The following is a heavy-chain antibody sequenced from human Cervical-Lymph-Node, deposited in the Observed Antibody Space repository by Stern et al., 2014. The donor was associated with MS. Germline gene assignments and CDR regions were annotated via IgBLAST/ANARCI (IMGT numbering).Heavy chain of an antibody. CDR1: GYTFTTYY. J-gene: IGHJ4*02. D-gene: IGHD1-1*01. Sequence: QVQLGQSGAEIRKPGASVKISCEASGYTFTTYYMHWVRQAPGQGLEWVALFNPSGGKTTYAQRVQRRVTVTGDTSTSTVYMELTGLRSEDTAVYYCARVLSLATSDSWGQGTLVIVSS. V-gene: IGHV1-46*01. CDR2: FNPSGGKT. CDR3: ARVLSLATSDS.